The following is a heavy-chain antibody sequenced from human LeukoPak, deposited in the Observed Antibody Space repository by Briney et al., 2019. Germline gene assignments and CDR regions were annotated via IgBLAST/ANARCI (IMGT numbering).Heavy chain of an antibody. V-gene: IGHV1-18*01. J-gene: IGHJ6*03. CDR1: GYTFTRYG. CDR3: AGVNLYYNYMDV. Sequence: ASVKVSCKASGYTFTRYGISWVRQAPGQGLELMGWIRVDNGDTDNAQKFQGRVTITTDTSSTTIYMELRSLRSDDTAVYYCAGVNLYYNYMDVWGKGTTVTVSS. CDR2: IRVDNGDT. D-gene: IGHD1-14*01.